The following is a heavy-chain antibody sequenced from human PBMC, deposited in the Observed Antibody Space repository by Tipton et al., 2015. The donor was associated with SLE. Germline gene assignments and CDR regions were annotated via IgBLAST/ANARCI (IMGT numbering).Heavy chain of an antibody. CDR2: IYNSGGP. CDR1: GCSINNYY. D-gene: IGHD6-13*01. Sequence: TLSLTCTISGCSINNYYYTWIRQPPGKGLEWIGFIYNSGGPNYNPSLKSRVTISVDTSKRQFFLNLSSVTAADTAVYYCVSFHSSIWYWGQGTLVTVSS. V-gene: IGHV4-4*09. CDR3: VSFHSSIWY. J-gene: IGHJ4*02.